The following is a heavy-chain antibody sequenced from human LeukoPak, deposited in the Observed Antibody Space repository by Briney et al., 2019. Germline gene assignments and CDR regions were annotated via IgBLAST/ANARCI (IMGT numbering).Heavy chain of an antibody. V-gene: IGHV3-9*03. J-gene: IGHJ4*02. CDR3: AKDSGPYGGSRGYFDY. D-gene: IGHD4-23*01. Sequence: GRSLRLSCSASGFTFDDYARLWGRHAPGMGSEWVIGISWYSGSLAYADSVKGRFTSNSDNAKEYLSLQMKSLRDTVVDLCECAKDSGPYGGSRGYFDYWGQGTLVTASS. CDR1: GFTFDDYA. CDR2: ISWYSGSL.